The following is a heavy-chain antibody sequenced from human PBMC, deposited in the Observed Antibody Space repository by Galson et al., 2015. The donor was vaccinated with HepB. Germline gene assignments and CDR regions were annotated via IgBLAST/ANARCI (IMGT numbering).Heavy chain of an antibody. CDR3: ARDHCQLWFGELNWFDP. J-gene: IGHJ5*02. CDR1: GFTFSSYG. CDR2: IWYDGSNK. Sequence: SLRLSCAASGFTFSSYGMHWVRQAPGKGLEWVAVIWYDGSNKYYADSVKGRFTISRDNSKNTLYLQMNSLRAEDTAVYYCARDHCQLWFGELNWFDPWGQGTLVTVSS. V-gene: IGHV3-33*01. D-gene: IGHD3-10*01.